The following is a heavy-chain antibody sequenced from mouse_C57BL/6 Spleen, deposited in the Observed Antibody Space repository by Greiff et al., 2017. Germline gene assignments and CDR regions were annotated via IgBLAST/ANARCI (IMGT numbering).Heavy chain of an antibody. CDR2: IGPNSGGT. V-gene: IGHV1-72*01. CDR1: GYTFTSYW. J-gene: IGHJ4*01. CDR3: ARSSHYYGSSPYAMDY. Sequence: QVQLQQPGAELVKPGASVKLSCKASGYTFTSYWMHWVKQRPGRGLEWIGRIGPNSGGTKYNEKFKSKATLTVDKPSSTAYMQLSSLTSEDSAVYYCARSSHYYGSSPYAMDYWGQGTSVTVSS. D-gene: IGHD1-1*01.